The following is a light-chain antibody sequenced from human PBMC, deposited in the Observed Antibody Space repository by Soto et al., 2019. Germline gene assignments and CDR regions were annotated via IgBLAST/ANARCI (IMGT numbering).Light chain of an antibody. CDR3: AAWDDSLNLVA. Sequence: QPVLTQPPSVSEAPRQRVTISCSGSSSNIGNNAVNWYQQLPRKAPKLLIYNNDLLPSGVSDRFSGSKSGTSASLAISGLQSEDEADYYCAAWDDSLNLVAFGGGTKVTVL. CDR1: SSNIGNNA. J-gene: IGLJ2*01. V-gene: IGLV1-36*01. CDR2: NND.